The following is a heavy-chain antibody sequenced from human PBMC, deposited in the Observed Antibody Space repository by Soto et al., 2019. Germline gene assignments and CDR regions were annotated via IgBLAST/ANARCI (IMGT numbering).Heavy chain of an antibody. D-gene: IGHD2-21*02. V-gene: IGHV1-69*01. Sequence: SVKVSCEASGGTFSIYAISWGRQAPEQGLEWMGGIIPIFGTANYAQKFQGRVTITADESTSTAYMELSSLRSEDTAVYYCARAPCGGDCYSEYYYGMDVWGQGTTVTVSS. CDR1: GGTFSIYA. J-gene: IGHJ6*02. CDR3: ARAPCGGDCYSEYYYGMDV. CDR2: IIPIFGTA.